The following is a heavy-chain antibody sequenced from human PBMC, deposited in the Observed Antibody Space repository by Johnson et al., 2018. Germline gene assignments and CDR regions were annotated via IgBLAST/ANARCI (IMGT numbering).Heavy chain of an antibody. J-gene: IGHJ6*02. CDR2: IRSSSTYI. D-gene: IGHD6-25*01. Sequence: EVQLVESGGGLVKPGGSXRLSCAVSEFTFSSYSMNWVRQAPGKGLEWVSSIRSSSTYIYYADSVKGRFTISRDNTRNSLYLQMNSLRAEDTAVYYCARISDARAARGYYYGMDVWGQGTTVTVSS. CDR3: ARISDARAARGYYYGMDV. V-gene: IGHV3-21*06. CDR1: EFTFSSYS.